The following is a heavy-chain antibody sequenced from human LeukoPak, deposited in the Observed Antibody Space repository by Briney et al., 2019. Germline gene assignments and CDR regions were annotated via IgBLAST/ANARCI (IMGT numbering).Heavy chain of an antibody. CDR2: ISGSGGST. V-gene: IGHV3-23*01. J-gene: IGHJ3*02. D-gene: IGHD4-11*01. Sequence: GGSLRPSCAASGFTFSSYAMSWVRQAPGKGLEWVSAISGSGGSTYYADSVKGRFTISRDNSKNTLYLQMNSLRAEDTAVYYCAKDYSDYSNAFDIWGQGTMVTVSS. CDR3: AKDYSDYSNAFDI. CDR1: GFTFSSYA.